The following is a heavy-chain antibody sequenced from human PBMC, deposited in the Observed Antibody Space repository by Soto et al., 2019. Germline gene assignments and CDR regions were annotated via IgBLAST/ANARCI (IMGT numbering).Heavy chain of an antibody. Sequence: VASVKVTCKASGYTFTGYYMHWVRPAPGQGLEWMGWINPNSGGTNYAQKFQGRVTMTRDTSISTAYMELSRLRSDDTAVYYCARGPEYERLDYWGQGTLVTVSS. CDR2: INPNSGGT. V-gene: IGHV1-2*02. J-gene: IGHJ4*02. CDR3: ARGPEYERLDY. D-gene: IGHD2-2*01. CDR1: GYTFTGYY.